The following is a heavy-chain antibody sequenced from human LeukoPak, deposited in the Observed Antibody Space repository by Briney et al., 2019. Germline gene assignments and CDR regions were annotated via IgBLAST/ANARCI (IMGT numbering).Heavy chain of an antibody. Sequence: ASVKVSCKVSGYTLTELSMHWVRQAPGKGLEWMGGFDPEDGETICAQKFQGRVTMTEDTSTDTAYMELSSLRSEDTAVYYCATMSLRRGVRHFDYWGQGTLVTVSS. D-gene: IGHD3-16*01. J-gene: IGHJ4*02. CDR1: GYTLTELS. V-gene: IGHV1-24*01. CDR3: ATMSLRRGVRHFDY. CDR2: FDPEDGET.